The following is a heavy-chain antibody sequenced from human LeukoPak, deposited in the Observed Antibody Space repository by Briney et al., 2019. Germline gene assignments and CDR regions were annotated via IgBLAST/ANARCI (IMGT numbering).Heavy chain of an antibody. V-gene: IGHV1-8*01. D-gene: IGHD3-10*01. CDR3: ARGGSRSFDI. J-gene: IGHJ3*02. Sequence: ASVKVSCKASGYTFTTSDINWVRQAPGQGLQWMGWMNPNSGNAVYAQKFQGRVTMTRSTSINTAYMELSSLRSEDTAVYYCARGGSRSFDIWGIGTMVTVSS. CDR2: MNPNSGNA. CDR1: GYTFTTSD.